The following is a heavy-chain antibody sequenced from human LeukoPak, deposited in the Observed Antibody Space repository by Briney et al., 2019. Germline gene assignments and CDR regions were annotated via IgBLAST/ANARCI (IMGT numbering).Heavy chain of an antibody. J-gene: IGHJ3*02. Sequence: PSETLSLTCTVSGGSISSSSYYWGWIRQPPGKGLEWIGSIYYSGSTYYNPSLKSRVTISVDTSKNQFSLKLSSVTAADTAVYYCARQGVSVTRAFDIWGQGTMVTVSS. D-gene: IGHD3-16*02. CDR1: GGSISSSSYY. CDR2: IYYSGST. V-gene: IGHV4-39*01. CDR3: ARQGVSVTRAFDI.